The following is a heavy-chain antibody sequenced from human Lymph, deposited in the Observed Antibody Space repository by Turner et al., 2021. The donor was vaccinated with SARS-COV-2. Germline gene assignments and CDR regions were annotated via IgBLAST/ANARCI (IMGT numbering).Heavy chain of an antibody. J-gene: IGHJ6*02. CDR3: ARYASGGYFYYGMDV. V-gene: IGHV3-30*04. CDR2: ISYDGSNK. Sequence: QVQLVKSGGGVVQPGRSLRLSCAASGFTFSTYAIYWVRQAPGKGLEWVAVISYDGSNKYYADSVKGRFTISRDNSKNTLYLQMNSLRAEDTAVYYCARYASGGYFYYGMDVWGQGTTVTVSS. CDR1: GFTFSTYA. D-gene: IGHD3-10*01.